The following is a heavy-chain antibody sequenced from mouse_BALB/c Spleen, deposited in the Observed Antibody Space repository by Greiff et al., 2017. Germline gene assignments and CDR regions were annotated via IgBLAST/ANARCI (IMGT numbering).Heavy chain of an antibody. CDR2: ISYSGST. D-gene: IGHD2-1*01. J-gene: IGHJ3*01. CDR1: GYSITSDYA. Sequence: DVKLQESGPGLVKPSQSLSLTCTVTGYSITSDYAWNWIRQFPGNKLEWMGYISYSGSTSYNPSLKSRISITRDTSKNQFFLQLNSVTTEDTATYYCARRGGNYVLFAYWGQGTLVTVSA. CDR3: ARRGGNYVLFAY. V-gene: IGHV3-2*02.